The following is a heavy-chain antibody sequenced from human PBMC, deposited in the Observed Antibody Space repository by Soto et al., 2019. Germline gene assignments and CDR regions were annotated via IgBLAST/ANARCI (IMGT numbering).Heavy chain of an antibody. CDR1: GFTFSSYW. V-gene: IGHV3-7*01. J-gene: IGHJ6*03. Sequence: EVQLVESGGGLVQPGGSLRLSCAASGFTFSSYWMSWVRQAPGKGLEWVANIKQDGSEKYYVDSVKGRFTISRDNAKNSLYLQMISLRAEDTAVYYCARDDERWHHYYYYYMDVWGKGTTVTVSS. CDR2: IKQDGSEK. D-gene: IGHD6-19*01. CDR3: ARDDERWHHYYYYYMDV.